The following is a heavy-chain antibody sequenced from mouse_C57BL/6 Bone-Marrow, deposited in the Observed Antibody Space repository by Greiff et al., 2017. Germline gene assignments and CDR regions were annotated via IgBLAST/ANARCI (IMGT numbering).Heavy chain of an antibody. CDR2: IDPEIGDT. J-gene: IGHJ2*01. CDR3: SSSEGNYFDI. CDR1: GFNINDDY. V-gene: IGHV14-4*01. D-gene: IGHD6-1*01. Sequence: VQLQQSGAELVRPGASVKLSCTASGFNINDDYIHWVKQRPEQGLEWIGWIDPEIGDTEYASKFQGKATITSDTSSNTAYLQLSSLTSEDTAVYYCSSSEGNYFDIWGQGTPLTVAS.